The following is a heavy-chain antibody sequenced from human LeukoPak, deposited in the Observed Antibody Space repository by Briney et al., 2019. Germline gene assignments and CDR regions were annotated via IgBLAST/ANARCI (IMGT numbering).Heavy chain of an antibody. Sequence: PGGSLRLSCVASGFLFSDSAIHWVRQAARKGLEWVGRIRGKANNHATAYAASVKDRFTISRDDSGNTAYLQMNSLEIEDTAVYFCTSPGHDFDLWSGYFSYWGQGTLLGVSS. J-gene: IGHJ1*01. V-gene: IGHV3-73*01. CDR2: IRGKANNHAT. CDR1: GFLFSDSA. D-gene: IGHD3-3*01. CDR3: TSPGHDFDLWSGYFSY.